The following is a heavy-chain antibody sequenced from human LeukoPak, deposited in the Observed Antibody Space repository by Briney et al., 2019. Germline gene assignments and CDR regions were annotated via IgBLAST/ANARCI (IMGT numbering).Heavy chain of an antibody. J-gene: IGHJ3*02. Sequence: GGSLRLSCAASGFTFSSYWMHWVRQAPGKGLVWVSRINSDGSSTSYADSVKGRFTISRDNAKNTLYLQMNSLRAEDTAVYYCARVNPGIGAFDIWGQGTMVTVSS. CDR3: ARVNPGIGAFDI. CDR1: GFTFSSYW. CDR2: INSDGSST. D-gene: IGHD6-13*01. V-gene: IGHV3-74*01.